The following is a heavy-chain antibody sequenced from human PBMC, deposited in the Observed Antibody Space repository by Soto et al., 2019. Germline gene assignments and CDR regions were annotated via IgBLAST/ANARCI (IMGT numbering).Heavy chain of an antibody. D-gene: IGHD5-18*01. CDR1: GGSISSYY. CDR3: ASHGGYSYGLSYYYGMDV. J-gene: IGHJ6*02. CDR2: IYYSGST. V-gene: IGHV4-59*08. Sequence: QVQLQESGPGLVKPSETLSLTCTVSGGSISSYYWSWIRQPPGKGLEWIGYIYYSGSTNYNPSLTSRVTISVDTSKNQFSLKLSSVTAADTAVYYCASHGGYSYGLSYYYGMDVWGQGTTVTVSS.